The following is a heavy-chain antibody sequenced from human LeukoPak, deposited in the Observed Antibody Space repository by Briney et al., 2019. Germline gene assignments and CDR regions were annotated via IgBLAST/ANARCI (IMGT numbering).Heavy chain of an antibody. Sequence: SQTLSLTCAISGDSVSSNSAAWNWIRQSPSRGLEWLGRTYYRSKWYNDYAVSVKSRITINPDTSKNQFSLQLNSVTPEDTAVYYCARANWNYHGYYYYMDVWGKGTTVTVSS. J-gene: IGHJ6*03. V-gene: IGHV6-1*01. CDR3: ARANWNYHGYYYYMDV. CDR1: GDSVSSNSAA. D-gene: IGHD1-7*01. CDR2: TYYRSKWYN.